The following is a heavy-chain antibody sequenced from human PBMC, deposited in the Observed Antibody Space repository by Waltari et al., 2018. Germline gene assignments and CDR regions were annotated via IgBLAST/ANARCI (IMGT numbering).Heavy chain of an antibody. Sequence: QLQLQESGPGLVKPSETLSLTCTVSGGSISSSSYYWGWIRQPPGKGLEWIGCMHHSGTTYYNPSLKSRVTISVDTSKNQFSLKLSSVTAADTAVYYCARRVSTGWQYNYFDYWGQGTPVTVSS. J-gene: IGHJ4*02. V-gene: IGHV4-39*07. D-gene: IGHD6-25*01. CDR1: GGSISSSSYY. CDR2: MHHSGTT. CDR3: ARRVSTGWQYNYFDY.